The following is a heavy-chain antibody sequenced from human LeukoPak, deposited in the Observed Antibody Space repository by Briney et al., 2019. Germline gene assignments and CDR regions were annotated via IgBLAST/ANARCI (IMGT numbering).Heavy chain of an antibody. J-gene: IGHJ4*02. CDR1: GGSISSTSCY. D-gene: IGHD5-18*01. CDR3: ARARHSYGLYYFDY. CDR2: IYHSGST. V-gene: IGHV4-30-2*01. Sequence: PSQTLSLTCTVSGGSISSTSCYWSWIRQPPGKGLEWVGYIYHSGSTYYSPSLKSRVTISVDRSKNQFSLKMTSVTAADTAVYYCARARHSYGLYYFDYWGQGILVTVSS.